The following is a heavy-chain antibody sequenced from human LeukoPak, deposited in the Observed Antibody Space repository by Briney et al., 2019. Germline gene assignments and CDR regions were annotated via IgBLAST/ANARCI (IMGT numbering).Heavy chain of an antibody. CDR1: GFTFSSYG. D-gene: IGHD2-21*01. J-gene: IGHJ4*02. V-gene: IGHV3-30*18. CDR3: AKDSHWVVVIAPDY. Sequence: GGSLRLSCAASGFTFSSYGMHWVRQAPGKGLEWVAVISYDGSNKYYADSVKGRFTISRDNSKNTLYLQMNSLRAEDTAVYYCAKDSHWVVVIAPDYWGQGTLVTVSS. CDR2: ISYDGSNK.